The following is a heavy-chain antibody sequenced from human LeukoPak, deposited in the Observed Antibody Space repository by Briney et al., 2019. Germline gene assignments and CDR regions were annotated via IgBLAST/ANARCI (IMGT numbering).Heavy chain of an antibody. CDR2: ISGSGGST. CDR3: AKDSSSSWYHKYFDY. Sequence: LSLTCTVSGGSISSGGYYWSWVRQAPGKGLEWVSAISGSGGSTYYADSVKGRFTISRDNSKNTLYLQMNSLRAEDTAVYYCAKDSSSSWYHKYFDYWGQGTLVTVSS. D-gene: IGHD6-13*01. CDR1: GGSISSGGYY. V-gene: IGHV3-23*01. J-gene: IGHJ4*02.